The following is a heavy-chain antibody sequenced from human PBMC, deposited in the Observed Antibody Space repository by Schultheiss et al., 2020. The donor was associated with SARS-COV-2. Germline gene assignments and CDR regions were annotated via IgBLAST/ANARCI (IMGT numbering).Heavy chain of an antibody. J-gene: IGHJ4*02. V-gene: IGHV3-74*01. CDR2: MDTDGSTK. CDR3: ARVLYDFWSDYPFDY. Sequence: GGSVRLSCAASGFTFSSYAMSWVRQVPGKGLIWVSRMDTDGSTKDYADSVKGRFTISRDNAKNTLYLQMNSLRAEDTAVYYCARVLYDFWSDYPFDYWGQGTLVTVSS. CDR1: GFTFSSYA. D-gene: IGHD3-3*01.